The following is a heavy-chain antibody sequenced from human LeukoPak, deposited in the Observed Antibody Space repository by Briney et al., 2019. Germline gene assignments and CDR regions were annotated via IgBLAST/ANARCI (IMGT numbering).Heavy chain of an antibody. CDR1: GGSISSYY. D-gene: IGHD6-13*01. Sequence: SSETLSLTCTVSGGSISSYYWSWIRQAPGKGLEWLGYIYYSGSTNYNPSLKSRVPISLDTSKNQFSLKVSSVTAADTAVYYCARESTAGGLYYFDYWGQGTLVTVSS. J-gene: IGHJ4*02. CDR3: ARESTAGGLYYFDY. CDR2: IYYSGST. V-gene: IGHV4-59*01.